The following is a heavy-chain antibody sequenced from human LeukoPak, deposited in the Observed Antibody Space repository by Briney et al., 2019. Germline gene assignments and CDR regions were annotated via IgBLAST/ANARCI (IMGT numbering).Heavy chain of an antibody. D-gene: IGHD2-2*01. J-gene: IGHJ5*02. CDR3: ARANYIVVVPAAMRRADWFDP. Sequence: SETLSLTCAVYGGSFSGYYWSWIRQPPGKGLEWIGEINHSGSANYNPSLKSRVTISVDTSKNQFSLKLSSVTAADAAVYYCARANYIVVVPAAMRRADWFDPWGQGTLVTVSS. CDR1: GGSFSGYY. V-gene: IGHV4-34*01. CDR2: INHSGSA.